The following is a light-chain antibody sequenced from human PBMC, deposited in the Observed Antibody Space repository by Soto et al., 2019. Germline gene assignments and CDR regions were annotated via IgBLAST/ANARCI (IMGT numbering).Light chain of an antibody. V-gene: IGKV3-20*01. CDR1: QSVSSSY. Sequence: EIVLTQSPGTLSLSPGERATLSCRARQSVSSSYLAWYQQKPGQAPRLLIYGATRRATGFPARFSGSGSGTDFTLTISTLEPEDFAVYFCQQYSDLPMTFGQGTRLEIK. CDR3: QQYSDLPMT. J-gene: IGKJ5*01. CDR2: GAT.